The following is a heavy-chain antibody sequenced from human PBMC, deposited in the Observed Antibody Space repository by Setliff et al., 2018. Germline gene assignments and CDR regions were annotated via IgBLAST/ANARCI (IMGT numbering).Heavy chain of an antibody. D-gene: IGHD1-26*01. CDR1: GFTFSRYW. CDR2: IKQDGSEK. Sequence: PGGSLRLSCAASGFTFSRYWMSWVRQAPGKGLEWVANIKQDGSEKYYVDSVKGRFTISRDNAKNSLYLQMNSLRAEDTAVYYCAKGVGSYYTSMYFDYWGQGTLVTVSS. J-gene: IGHJ4*02. CDR3: AKGVGSYYTSMYFDY. V-gene: IGHV3-7*01.